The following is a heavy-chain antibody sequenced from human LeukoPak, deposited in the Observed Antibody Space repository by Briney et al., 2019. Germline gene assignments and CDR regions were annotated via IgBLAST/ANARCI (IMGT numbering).Heavy chain of an antibody. J-gene: IGHJ4*02. Sequence: GGSLRLSCAAPGFTFSSYSMNWVRQAPGKGLERVSYISSSSSYIFYADSVKGRFTISRDNAKNSLYLQMNSLRAEDTAVYYCASPRGSSSSWFDYWGQGTLVTVSS. CDR2: ISSSSSYI. V-gene: IGHV3-21*04. D-gene: IGHD6-6*01. CDR3: ASPRGSSSSWFDY. CDR1: GFTFSSYS.